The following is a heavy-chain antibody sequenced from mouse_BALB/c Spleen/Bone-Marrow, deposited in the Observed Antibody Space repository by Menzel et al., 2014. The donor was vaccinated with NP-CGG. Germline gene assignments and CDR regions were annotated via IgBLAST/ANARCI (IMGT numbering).Heavy chain of an antibody. CDR3: ASHVYGYYFDY. CDR1: GFNIKDTY. Sequence: EVQLQQSGAELVKPGASVKLSCTASGFNIKDTYMHWVKQRPEQGLERIGRIDPANVNTKYDPKFQGKATITADTSSNTAYLQLSSLTSEDTAVYYCASHVYGYYFDYWGQGTTLTVSS. D-gene: IGHD1-1*01. J-gene: IGHJ2*01. CDR2: IDPANVNT. V-gene: IGHV14-3*02.